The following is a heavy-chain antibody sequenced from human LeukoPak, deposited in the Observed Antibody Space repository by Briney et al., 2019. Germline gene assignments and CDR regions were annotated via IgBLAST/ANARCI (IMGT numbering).Heavy chain of an antibody. V-gene: IGHV1-18*01. CDR1: GYTFGSYG. Sequence: GASVKVSCKASGYTFGSYGVSCVRQAPGQGLEWMAWISPYNGNTNYAQKFQGRVTMTTDTSTSTAYMELRSLRADDTAVYYCARDSASVWPGSSGWSNWFDPWGQGTLVTVSS. CDR3: ARDSASVWPGSSGWSNWFDP. D-gene: IGHD6-19*01. CDR2: ISPYNGNT. J-gene: IGHJ5*02.